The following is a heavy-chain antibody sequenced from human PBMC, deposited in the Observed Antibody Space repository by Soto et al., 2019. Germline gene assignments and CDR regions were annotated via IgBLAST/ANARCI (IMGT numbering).Heavy chain of an antibody. CDR3: VKGPNYYDSSGYIDY. J-gene: IGHJ4*02. CDR1: GFTFSSYA. D-gene: IGHD3-22*01. V-gene: IGHV3-64D*06. CDR2: ISSNGGST. Sequence: PGGSLRLSCSASGFTFSSYAMHWVRQAPGKGLEYVSAISSNGGSTYYADSVKGRFTISRDNSKNTLYLQMSSLRAEDTAVYYCVKGPNYYDSSGYIDYWSQGTLVTSPQ.